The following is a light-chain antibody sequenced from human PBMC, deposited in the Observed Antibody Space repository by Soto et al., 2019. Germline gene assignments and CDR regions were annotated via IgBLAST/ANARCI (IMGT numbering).Light chain of an antibody. V-gene: IGKV3-15*01. CDR1: QSVSSN. CDR3: QQYNNWPSWT. Sequence: EIVMTQSPATLSVSPGERATLSCRASQSVSSNLAWYQQKPGQAPRLHIYGASTRATGSPARFSGSGSGTEFTLNISSLQAEDFAIYYCQQYNNWPSWTFGQGTKVEIK. J-gene: IGKJ1*01. CDR2: GAS.